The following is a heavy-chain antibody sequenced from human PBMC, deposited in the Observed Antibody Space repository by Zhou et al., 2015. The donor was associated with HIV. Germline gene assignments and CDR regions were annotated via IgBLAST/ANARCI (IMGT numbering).Heavy chain of an antibody. J-gene: IGHJ4*02. CDR3: TRGRWEVPDAY. CDR2: IYNGNT. Sequence: QVQLVQSGVEVKKPGASMKVSCKASGYPFISYGITWVRQVPGQGLEWMGWIYNGNTNYAQKFQGRVTMTTDTSTSTAYMELRSLRSDDTAIYYCTRGRWEVPDAYWGQGSLVTVSP. CDR1: GYPFISYG. V-gene: IGHV1-18*04. D-gene: IGHD1-26*01.